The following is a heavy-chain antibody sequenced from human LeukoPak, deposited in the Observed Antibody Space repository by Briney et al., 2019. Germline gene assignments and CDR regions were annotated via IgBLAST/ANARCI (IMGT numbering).Heavy chain of an antibody. D-gene: IGHD4-17*01. Sequence: SGGSLRLSCAASGLTFSSYGMHWVRQAPGKGLEWVVVIWYDGSNKCYADSVKGRFTISRDNSKNTLYLQMNSLRAEDTAVYYCAGDYGEHYYGMDVWGQGTTVTVSS. V-gene: IGHV3-33*01. CDR3: AGDYGEHYYGMDV. J-gene: IGHJ6*02. CDR2: IWYDGSNK. CDR1: GLTFSSYG.